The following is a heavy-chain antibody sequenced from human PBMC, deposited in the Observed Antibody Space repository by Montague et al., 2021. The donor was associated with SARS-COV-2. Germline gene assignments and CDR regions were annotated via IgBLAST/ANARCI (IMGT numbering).Heavy chain of an antibody. CDR1: GGSISSSSYD. D-gene: IGHD2-2*01. Sequence: SETLSLTCTVSGGSISSSSYDWGRIRQPPGKGLEWIGSIYYSGSTYYNLSLKSRVTISADTSKNQFSLKLSSATAADTAVYYCARLHCSSTSCYYLLFAETSHFDYWGQGTLVTVSS. V-gene: IGHV4-39*01. CDR3: ARLHCSSTSCYYLLFAETSHFDY. J-gene: IGHJ4*02. CDR2: IYYSGST.